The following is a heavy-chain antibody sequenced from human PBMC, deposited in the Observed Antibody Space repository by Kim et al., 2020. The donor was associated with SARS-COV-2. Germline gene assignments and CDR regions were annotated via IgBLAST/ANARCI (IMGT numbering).Heavy chain of an antibody. Sequence: GGSLRLSCAASGFTFSNYAMSWVRQAPGKGLEWVSTITNSGTTTYYADSVEGRFTISRDNSKNTLYLQMNSLRAEDTALYYCAKGNSGGYLLWGQGTLVTVSS. J-gene: IGHJ4*02. CDR1: GFTFSNYA. CDR2: ITNSGTTT. CDR3: AKGNSGGYLL. V-gene: IGHV3-23*01. D-gene: IGHD1-26*01.